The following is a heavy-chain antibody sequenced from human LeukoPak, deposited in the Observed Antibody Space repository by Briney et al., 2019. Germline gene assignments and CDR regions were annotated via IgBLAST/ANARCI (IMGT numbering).Heavy chain of an antibody. V-gene: IGHV4-34*01. J-gene: IGHJ4*02. CDR1: GTSISYYY. CDR2: ISHSGST. Sequence: SETLSLTCTFSGTSISYYYWSCIRQPPGKGLEWIGEISHSGSTNYNPSLKSRVTISVDTSKNQFSLKLSSVTAADTAVYYCARDLRYWGQGTLVTVSS. CDR3: ARDLRY.